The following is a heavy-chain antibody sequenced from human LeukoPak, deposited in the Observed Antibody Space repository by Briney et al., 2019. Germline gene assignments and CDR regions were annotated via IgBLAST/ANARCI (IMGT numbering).Heavy chain of an antibody. J-gene: IGHJ4*02. CDR1: GFTFSSYG. CDR3: AKVDIVVVTARPFDY. Sequence: GGSLRLSCAASGFTFSSYGMHWVRQAPGKGLEGVAFIRYDGSNKYYADSVKGRFTISRDNSKNTLYLQMNSLRAEDTAVYYCAKVDIVVVTARPFDYWGQGTLVTVSS. CDR2: IRYDGSNK. D-gene: IGHD2-21*02. V-gene: IGHV3-30*02.